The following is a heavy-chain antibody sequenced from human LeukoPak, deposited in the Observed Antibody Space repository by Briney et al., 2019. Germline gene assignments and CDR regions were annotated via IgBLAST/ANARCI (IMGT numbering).Heavy chain of an antibody. V-gene: IGHV1-46*01. J-gene: IGHJ4*02. CDR1: GYTFTSYY. D-gene: IGHD3-22*01. Sequence: ASVKVSCKASGYTFTSYYMHWVRQAPGQGLEWMGIINPSGGSTSYAQKFQGRVTMTEDASTDTAYMELSSLRSEDTAVYYCATDRIHYDSSGYLTDYWGQGTLVTVSS. CDR2: INPSGGST. CDR3: ATDRIHYDSSGYLTDY.